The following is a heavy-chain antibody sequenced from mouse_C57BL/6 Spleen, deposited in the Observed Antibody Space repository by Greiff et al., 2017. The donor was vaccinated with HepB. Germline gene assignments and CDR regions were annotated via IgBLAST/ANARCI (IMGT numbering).Heavy chain of an antibody. D-gene: IGHD1-1*01. V-gene: IGHV1-82*01. CDR2: IYPGDGDT. J-gene: IGHJ2*01. CDR3: ARVLNYFDY. CDR1: GYAFSSSW. Sequence: LVESGPELVKPGASVKISCKASGYAFSSSWMNWVKQRPGKGLEWIGRIYPGDGDTNYNGKFKGKATLTADKSSSTAYMQLSSLTSEDSAVYFCARVLNYFDYWGQGTTLTVSS.